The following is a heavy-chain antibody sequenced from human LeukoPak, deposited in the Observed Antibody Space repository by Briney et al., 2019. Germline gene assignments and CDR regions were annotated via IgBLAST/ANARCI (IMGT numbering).Heavy chain of an antibody. D-gene: IGHD3-22*01. CDR3: ARLRYYDSSGYYYYYYGMDA. V-gene: IGHV4-34*01. Sequence: SETLSLTCAVYGGSFSGYYWSWIRQPPGKGLEWIGEINHSGSTNYNPSLKSRVTISVDTSKNQFSLKLSSVTAADTAVYYCARLRYYDSSGYYYYYYGMDAWGQGTTVTVSS. J-gene: IGHJ6*02. CDR1: GGSFSGYY. CDR2: INHSGST.